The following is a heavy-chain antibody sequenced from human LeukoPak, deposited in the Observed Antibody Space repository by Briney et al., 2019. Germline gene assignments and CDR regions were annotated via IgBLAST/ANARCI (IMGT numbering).Heavy chain of an antibody. J-gene: IGHJ4*02. D-gene: IGHD6-13*01. V-gene: IGHV3-23*01. CDR3: AKDQVGAAAGTLLHY. CDR1: GFTFSSYA. CDR2: ISTGDGRT. Sequence: GASLRLSCAASGFTFSSYAMSWVRQTPGKGLEWVSTISTGDGRTYYADSVKGRFTIFRDNSKNTLYLQRNSLRAEDTAVYYCAKDQVGAAAGTLLHYWGQGTLVTVSS.